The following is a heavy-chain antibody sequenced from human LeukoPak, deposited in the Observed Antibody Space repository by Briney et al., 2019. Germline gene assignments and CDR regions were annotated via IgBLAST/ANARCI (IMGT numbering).Heavy chain of an antibody. J-gene: IGHJ5*02. Sequence: ASVKVSCKASGYTFTSYDINWVRQATGQGLEWMGWMNPNSGNTGHAQKFQGRVTMTRNTSISTAYMELSSLRSEDTAVYYCARGMTSYDFWSGYYTGSWFDPWGQGTLVTVSS. CDR3: ARGMTSYDFWSGYYTGSWFDP. D-gene: IGHD3-3*01. CDR2: MNPNSGNT. CDR1: GYTFTSYD. V-gene: IGHV1-8*01.